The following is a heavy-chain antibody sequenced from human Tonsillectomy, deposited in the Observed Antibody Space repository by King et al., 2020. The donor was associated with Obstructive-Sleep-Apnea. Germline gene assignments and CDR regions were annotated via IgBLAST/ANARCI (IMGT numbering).Heavy chain of an antibody. D-gene: IGHD3-16*01. CDR2: IYYTGGT. V-gene: IGHV4-59*08. CDR1: GGSISSYY. Sequence: VQLQESGPGLVKPSETLSLTCTVSGGSISSYYWSWIRQPPGKGLEWIGYIYYTGGTNYNPSLTSRVTISVDTSRNQFSLKLSSVTAAATAVYYCARHSDMGDYYFDYWGQGTLVTVSS. J-gene: IGHJ4*02. CDR3: ARHSDMGDYYFDY.